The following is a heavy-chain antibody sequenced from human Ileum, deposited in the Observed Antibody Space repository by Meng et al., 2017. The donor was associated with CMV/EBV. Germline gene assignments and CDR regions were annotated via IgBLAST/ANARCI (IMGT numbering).Heavy chain of an antibody. CDR3: AREPYCSSTSCSRAFGP. CDR1: GFTFSNYW. D-gene: IGHD2-2*01. J-gene: IGHJ5*02. CDR2: ISGDGSGT. Sequence: GESLKISCAASGFTFSNYWMHWVRQTPKGLEWVSRISGDGSGTAYADSVEGRFTISRDNAENTLFLQMDSLGAEDTAVYYCAREPYCSSTSCSRAFGPWGRGTLVTVSS. V-gene: IGHV3-74*01.